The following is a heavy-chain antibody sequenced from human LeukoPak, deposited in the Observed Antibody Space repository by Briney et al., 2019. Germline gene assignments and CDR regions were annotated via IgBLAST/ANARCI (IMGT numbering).Heavy chain of an antibody. D-gene: IGHD4-17*01. CDR1: GFTFSSYS. Sequence: GGSLRLSCAASGFTFSSYSMNWVRQAPGKGLEWVSSISSSSSYIYYADSAKGRFTISRDNAKNSLYLQMNSLRAEDTAVYYCARDLGLRDQTWGQGTLVTVSS. V-gene: IGHV3-21*01. J-gene: IGHJ5*02. CDR3: ARDLGLRDQT. CDR2: ISSSSSYI.